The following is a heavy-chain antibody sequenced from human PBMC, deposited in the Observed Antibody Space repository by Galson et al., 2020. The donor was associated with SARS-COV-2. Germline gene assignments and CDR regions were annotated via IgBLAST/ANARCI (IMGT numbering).Heavy chain of an antibody. D-gene: IGHD3-10*01. V-gene: IGHV4-38-2*02. J-gene: IGHJ6*04. CDR3: GRDEDGEVGV. CDR2: IYHSGST. Sequence: SETLSLTCAVSGYSISSGYYWCWIRQPPGKGLEWIGSIYHSGSTYYNPPLKSRVTIAVDTSKHQFSLKLSSVTAADTAVYYCGRDEDGEVGVWGKGTTVTVSS. CDR1: GYSISSGYY.